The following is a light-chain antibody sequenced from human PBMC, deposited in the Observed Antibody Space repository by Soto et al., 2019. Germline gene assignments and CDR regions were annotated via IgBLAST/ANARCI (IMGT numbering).Light chain of an antibody. J-gene: IGLJ1*01. CDR2: DVT. Sequence: QSALTQPASVSGSPGQSITISCTGTSSDVGRFNYVSWYQQHPGKAPKLIIYDVTNRPSGISYHFSGSKSGNTASLTISGLRAEDEADYYCTSYASSSTLYVFGTGTKLTVL. CDR1: SSDVGRFNY. V-gene: IGLV2-14*01. CDR3: TSYASSSTLYV.